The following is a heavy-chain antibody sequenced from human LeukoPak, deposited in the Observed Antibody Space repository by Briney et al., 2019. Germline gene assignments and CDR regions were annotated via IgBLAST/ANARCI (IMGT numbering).Heavy chain of an antibody. D-gene: IGHD2-2*01. CDR3: ARDRSSTVGSMDV. V-gene: IGHV1-69*05. Sequence: SVKVSCKXSGGTFSSYAISWVRQAPGQGLEWMGRIIPIFGTANYAQKFQGRVTITTDESTSTAYMGLSSLRSEDTAVYYCARDRSSTVGSMDVWGKWTTVTVSS. CDR2: IIPIFGTA. CDR1: GGTFSSYA. J-gene: IGHJ6*04.